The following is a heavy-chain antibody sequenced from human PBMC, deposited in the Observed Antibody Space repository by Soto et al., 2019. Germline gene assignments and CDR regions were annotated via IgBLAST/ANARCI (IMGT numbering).Heavy chain of an antibody. Sequence: QVQLVESGGGVVQPGRSLRLSCAASGFTFNSHGMHWVRQAPGKGLEWMAVISYDVNNKYYADSVKGRFAISRDNFKNTLYLQMDRLSAEDTAVYYLPKAIRLTTVTTQGIWGQGTRVTVSS. D-gene: IGHD4-17*01. CDR1: GFTFNSHG. CDR2: ISYDVNNK. CDR3: PKAIRLTTVTTQGI. J-gene: IGHJ3*02. V-gene: IGHV3-30*18.